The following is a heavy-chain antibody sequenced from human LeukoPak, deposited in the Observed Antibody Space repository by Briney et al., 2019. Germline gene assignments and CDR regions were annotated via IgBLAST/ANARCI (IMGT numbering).Heavy chain of an antibody. CDR1: GGSISGQDW. CDR2: IFHSGST. V-gene: IGHV4-4*02. J-gene: IGHJ4*02. CDR3: AKNRGDSDFAF. Sequence: SETLSLTCAVSGGSISGQDWWTWVRQPPGKGLEWIGQIFHSGSTNYNPPLTSRVTISVDKSKSQFSLKMTSVTAADTAVYYCAKNRGDSDFAFWGQGTLVTVSS. D-gene: IGHD2-21*01.